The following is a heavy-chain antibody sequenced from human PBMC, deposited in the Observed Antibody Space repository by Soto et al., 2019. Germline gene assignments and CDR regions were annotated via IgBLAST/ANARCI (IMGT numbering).Heavy chain of an antibody. V-gene: IGHV3-33*01. D-gene: IGHD4-17*01. CDR3: ARDEATVTTPYYYYYMDV. CDR2: IWYDGSNK. J-gene: IGHJ6*03. Sequence: QVQLVESGGGVVQPGRSLRLSCAASGFTFSSYGMHWVRQAPGKGLEWVAVIWYDGSNKYYADSVKGRFTISRDNSKNTLYLQMSSLSAEDTAVYYCARDEATVTTPYYYYYMDVWGKGTTVTVSS. CDR1: GFTFSSYG.